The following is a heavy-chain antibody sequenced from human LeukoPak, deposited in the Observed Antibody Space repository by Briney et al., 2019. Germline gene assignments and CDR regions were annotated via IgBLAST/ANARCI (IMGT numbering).Heavy chain of an antibody. V-gene: IGHV4-59*01. Sequence: PSETLSLTCSVSGGSMTSYYWSWIRQPPGKGLEWIGFFHHTGGTNYNPYVKSRVTISGDTPKNQVSLKMTSVTAADTAVYYRATNRPVGGAYWGSFDMWGHGTLVTVSS. CDR1: GGSMTSYY. J-gene: IGHJ3*02. D-gene: IGHD2-8*02. CDR2: FHHTGGT. CDR3: ATNRPVGGAYWGSFDM.